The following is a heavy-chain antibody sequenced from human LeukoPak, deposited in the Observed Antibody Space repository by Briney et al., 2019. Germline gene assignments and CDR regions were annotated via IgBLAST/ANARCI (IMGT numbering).Heavy chain of an antibody. J-gene: IGHJ2*01. Sequence: SETLSLTCDVSGYSISSGYFWGWIRQPPGKGLEWIGSIYHIGNTYQNPSLKSRVTISRDTSKNQFSLKLTSMTAADTAVYYCARSPRWFFDLWGRGTLVTVSS. CDR2: IYHIGNT. CDR3: ARSPRWFFDL. V-gene: IGHV4-38-2*01. CDR1: GYSISSGYF.